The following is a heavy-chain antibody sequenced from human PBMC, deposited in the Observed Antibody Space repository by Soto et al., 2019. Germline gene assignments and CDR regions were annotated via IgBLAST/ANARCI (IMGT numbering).Heavy chain of an antibody. CDR3: ARHGGRFFDS. V-gene: IGHV4-4*02. D-gene: IGHD2-15*01. J-gene: IGHJ4*02. Sequence: QVQLQESGPGLVKPSETLSLTCAVSGGSVSSRNWWSWVRQPPGKGLEWIGQISQSGTANYNPSLRSRVTISVDKSKTHFSLILRSVTAADTAVYFCARHGGRFFDSWGQGILVTVPS. CDR1: GGSVSSRNW. CDR2: ISQSGTA.